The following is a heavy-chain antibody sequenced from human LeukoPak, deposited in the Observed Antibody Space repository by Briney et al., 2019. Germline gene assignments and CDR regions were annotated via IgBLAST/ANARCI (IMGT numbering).Heavy chain of an antibody. CDR2: IIPILGIA. Sequence: SVKVSCKASGGTFSSYAISWVRQAPGQGLEWMGRIIPILGIANYAQKFQGRVTITADKSTSTAYMELSSLRSEDTAVYYCARDYDRRYGYYYYYGMDVWGQRDHGHRLL. CDR3: ARDYDRRYGYYYYYGMDV. J-gene: IGHJ6*04. D-gene: IGHD3-9*01. V-gene: IGHV1-69*04. CDR1: GGTFSSYA.